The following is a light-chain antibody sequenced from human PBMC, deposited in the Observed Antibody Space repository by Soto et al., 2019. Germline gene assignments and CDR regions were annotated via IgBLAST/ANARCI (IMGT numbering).Light chain of an antibody. J-gene: IGKJ1*01. CDR1: QSVSGNY. Sequence: EIVLTQFPGTLSLSPGERATLSCRASQSVSGNYLGWYQQKPGQAPRLLIYGASSRATGIPDRFSGSGSGTEFTLTISRLEPEDFAVYYCQQYSRSPRTFGQGTKVEIK. CDR2: GAS. V-gene: IGKV3-20*01. CDR3: QQYSRSPRT.